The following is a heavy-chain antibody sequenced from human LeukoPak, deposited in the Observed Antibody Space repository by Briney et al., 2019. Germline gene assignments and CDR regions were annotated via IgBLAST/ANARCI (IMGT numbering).Heavy chain of an antibody. V-gene: IGHV1-2*02. J-gene: IGHJ5*02. D-gene: IGHD2-15*01. Sequence: GASVKVSCKASGYTFTGYYMHWVRQAPGQGLEWMGWIHPNSGGTNYAQKFQGRVTITRNTSISTAYMELSSLRSEDTAVYYCARAPHCSGGSCYYFTDLWALNWFDPWGQGTLVTVSS. CDR3: ARAPHCSGGSCYYFTDLWALNWFDP. CDR2: IHPNSGGT. CDR1: GYTFTGYY.